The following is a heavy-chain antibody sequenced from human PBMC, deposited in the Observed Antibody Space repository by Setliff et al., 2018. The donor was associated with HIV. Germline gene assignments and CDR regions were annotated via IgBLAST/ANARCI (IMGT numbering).Heavy chain of an antibody. CDR3: AKDHAGGGYHDILPPS. D-gene: IGHD3-9*01. CDR2: ISGDESQK. V-gene: IGHV3-30-3*01. Sequence: GGSLRLSCAASGFIFRSLTMHWVRQAPGKGLEWVALISGDESQKLYADSVRDRFIISRDNSQSTVSLQMNSLRAEDTAIYYCAKDHAGGGYHDILPPSWGQGTMVTGSS. CDR1: GFIFRSLT. J-gene: IGHJ3*01.